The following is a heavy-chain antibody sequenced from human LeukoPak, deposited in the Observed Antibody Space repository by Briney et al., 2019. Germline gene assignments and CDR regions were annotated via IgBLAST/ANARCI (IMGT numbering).Heavy chain of an antibody. V-gene: IGHV3-21*04. CDR3: AKGGCTSGYCGFDY. CDR2: ISSGGTYT. J-gene: IGHJ4*02. Sequence: PGGSLRLSCAASGFTFSTCNMNWVRQAPGKGLEWVSSISSGGTYTYYADSVKGRFTISRDNSKNTLYLQMNSLRAEDTAVYYCAKGGCTSGYCGFDYWGQGTLVTVSS. D-gene: IGHD3-22*01. CDR1: GFTFSTCN.